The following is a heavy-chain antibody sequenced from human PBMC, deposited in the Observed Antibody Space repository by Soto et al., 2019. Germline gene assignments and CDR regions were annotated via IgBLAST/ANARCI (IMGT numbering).Heavy chain of an antibody. CDR2: ISGSGGST. Sequence: EVQLLESGGGLVQPGGSLRLSCAASGFTFSSYAMSWVRQAPGKGLEWVSAISGSGGSTYYADSVKGRFTIPRDNSKNTLYLQINSLRAEDTAVYYCAKTVVPAAMPGWFDPWGQGTLVTVSS. V-gene: IGHV3-23*01. D-gene: IGHD2-2*01. J-gene: IGHJ5*02. CDR1: GFTFSSYA. CDR3: AKTVVPAAMPGWFDP.